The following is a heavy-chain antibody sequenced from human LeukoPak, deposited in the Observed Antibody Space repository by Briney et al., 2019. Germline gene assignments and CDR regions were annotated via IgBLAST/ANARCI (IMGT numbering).Heavy chain of an antibody. CDR1: GFTFDDYA. D-gene: IGHD4-17*01. CDR2: ISWNSGSI. CDR3: AKSHWSTVKHAYFDY. Sequence: SLRLSCAASGFTFDDYAMHWVRQAPGKGLEWVSGISWNSGSIGYADSVKGRFTISRDNAKNSLYLQMNSLRAEDTALCYCAKSHWSTVKHAYFDYWGQGTLVTVSS. J-gene: IGHJ4*02. V-gene: IGHV3-9*01.